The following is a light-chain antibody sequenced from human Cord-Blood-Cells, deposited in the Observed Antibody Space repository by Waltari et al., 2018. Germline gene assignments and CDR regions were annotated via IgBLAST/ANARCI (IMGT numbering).Light chain of an antibody. CDR3: QQSYSTPPKFT. CDR2: AAS. CDR1: QSISSY. Sequence: DIQMTQSPSSLSASVGDRVTITCRASQSISSYLNWYQQKPGKAPKLLIYAASSSQSGVPSRFSGSGSGTDFTLTISSLQPEDFATYYCQQSYSTPPKFTFGPGTKVDIK. J-gene: IGKJ3*01. V-gene: IGKV1-39*01.